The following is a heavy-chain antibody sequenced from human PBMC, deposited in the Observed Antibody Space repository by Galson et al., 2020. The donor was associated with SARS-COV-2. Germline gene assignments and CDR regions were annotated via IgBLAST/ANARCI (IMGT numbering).Heavy chain of an antibody. J-gene: IGHJ4*02. CDR3: ARDRGRAVTFDY. CDR1: GGSISSTGFY. V-gene: IGHV4-39*07. D-gene: IGHD4-17*01. CDR2: IYYRGST. Sequence: SETLSLTCTVSGGSISSTGFYWGWIRQPPGKGLEWIGGIYYRGSTYYNTSLISRVTISVDTSKNQFSLNLRSVTAADTAVYYCARDRGRAVTFDYWGQGILVTVSS.